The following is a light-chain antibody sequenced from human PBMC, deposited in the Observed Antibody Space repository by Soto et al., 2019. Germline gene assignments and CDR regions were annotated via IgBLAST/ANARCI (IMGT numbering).Light chain of an antibody. V-gene: IGLV2-14*01. CDR1: SSDVGDYIS. CDR3: TSYTSSTTLYV. CDR2: EVS. Sequence: QSALTQPASVSGSPGQSISISCTGPSSDVGDYISVSRFQQHPGKAPKLMIYEVSNRPSGVSNRFSGSKSANTASLTISGLQAEDEADYYCTSYTSSTTLYVFGTGTKVTVL. J-gene: IGLJ1*01.